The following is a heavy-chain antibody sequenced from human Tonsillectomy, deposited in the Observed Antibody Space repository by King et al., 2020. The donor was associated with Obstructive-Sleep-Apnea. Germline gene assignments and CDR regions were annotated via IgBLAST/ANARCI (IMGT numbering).Heavy chain of an antibody. Sequence: VQLVESGGGVVQPGRSLRLSCAASGFTFSSYAMHWVRQAPGKGLEWVAGISSDGSNKYYADYVKGRFTISRDNSKNTLYLQMNSLRAEDTAVYYCARDAEKYSSGWRYDYWGQGTLVTVSS. D-gene: IGHD6-19*01. J-gene: IGHJ4*02. CDR3: ARDAEKYSSGWRYDY. CDR1: GFTFSSYA. CDR2: ISSDGSNK. V-gene: IGHV3-30*01.